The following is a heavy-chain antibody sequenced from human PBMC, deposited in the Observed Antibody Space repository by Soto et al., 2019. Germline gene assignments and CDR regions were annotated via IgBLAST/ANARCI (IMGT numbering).Heavy chain of an antibody. CDR2: MSYDGTKE. Sequence: QVELVESGGGVVQPGRSLRLSCAASGFTLSTYGMHWVRQAPGKGLEWVAAMSYDGTKEYYVDSVKGRFTISRDNSRNTLFLQLNSLRAEDTAVYYCAKEYGSTWIDHWGQEPWSPSPQ. J-gene: IGHJ4*01. V-gene: IGHV3-30*18. CDR1: GFTLSTYG. D-gene: IGHD6-13*01. CDR3: AKEYGSTWIDH.